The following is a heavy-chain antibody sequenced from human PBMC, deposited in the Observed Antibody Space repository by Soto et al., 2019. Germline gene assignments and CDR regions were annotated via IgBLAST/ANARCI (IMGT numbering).Heavy chain of an antibody. CDR3: ARRSTSCRQTFDC. J-gene: IGHJ4*02. CDR2: VSGDGGDT. Sequence: EVQLLESGGGLVQPGGSLRLSCAASGFTFSSYAMNWVRQAPGKGLEWVAAVSGDGGDTYYADSVKGRFTISRDNSKNTLFLQMNGLSVADTAVYYCARRSTSCRQTFDCWGQGTLVTVSS. D-gene: IGHD2-2*01. V-gene: IGHV3-23*01. CDR1: GFTFSSYA.